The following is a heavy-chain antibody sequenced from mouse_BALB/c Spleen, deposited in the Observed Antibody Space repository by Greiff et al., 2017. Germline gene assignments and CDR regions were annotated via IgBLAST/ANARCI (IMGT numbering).Heavy chain of an antibody. Sequence: EVKLVESGGGLVKPGGSLKLSCAASGFTFSSYAMSWVRQSPEKRLEWVAEISSGGSYTYYPDTVTGRFTISRDNAKNTLYLEMSSLRSEDTAMYYCARDQDYGYFDYWGQGTTLTVSS. V-gene: IGHV5-9-4*01. D-gene: IGHD1-1*01. CDR3: ARDQDYGYFDY. CDR1: GFTFSSYA. CDR2: ISSGGSYT. J-gene: IGHJ2*01.